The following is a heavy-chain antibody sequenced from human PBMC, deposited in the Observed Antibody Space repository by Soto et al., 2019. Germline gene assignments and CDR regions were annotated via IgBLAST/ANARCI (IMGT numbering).Heavy chain of an antibody. CDR1: GGSISSGGYY. D-gene: IGHD3-10*01. J-gene: IGHJ4*02. V-gene: IGHV4-31*03. CDR3: ARGLSVSMVRGVTNPWVDY. CDR2: IYYSGST. Sequence: SETLSLTCTVSGGSISSGGYYWSWIRQHPGKGLEWIGYIYYSGSTYYNPSLKSRVTISVDTSKNQFSLKLSSVTAADTAVYYCARGLSVSMVRGVTNPWVDYWGQGTLVTVPQ.